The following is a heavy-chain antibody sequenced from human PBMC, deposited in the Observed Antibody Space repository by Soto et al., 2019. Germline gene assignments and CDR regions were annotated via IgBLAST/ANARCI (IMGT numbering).Heavy chain of an antibody. CDR2: INHSGST. CDR1: GGSFSGYY. D-gene: IGHD3-22*01. Sequence: SETLSLTCAVYGGSFSGYYWSWIRQPPGKGLEWIGEINHSGSTNYNPSLKSRVTISVDTSKNQFSLKLSSVTAADTAVYYCARASVDMIVVVIGTSFDYWGQGTLVTVSS. CDR3: ARASVDMIVVVIGTSFDY. V-gene: IGHV4-34*01. J-gene: IGHJ4*02.